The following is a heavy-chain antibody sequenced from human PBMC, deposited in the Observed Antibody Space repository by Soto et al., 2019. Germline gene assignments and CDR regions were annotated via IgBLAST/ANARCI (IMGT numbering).Heavy chain of an antibody. CDR3: AKDRLRGGFLTTATTNGMDV. J-gene: IGHJ6*02. CDR1: GYTFTTHA. Sequence: ASVKVSCKASGYTFTTHAMHWVRQAPGQSLEWMGWINGGTGQTKHSQRFQGRVNITRDTSASTAYMELSSLRSEDTAVYYCAKDRLRGGFLTTATTNGMDVWGQGTTVTVSS. CDR2: INGGTGQT. V-gene: IGHV1-3*01. D-gene: IGHD1-26*01.